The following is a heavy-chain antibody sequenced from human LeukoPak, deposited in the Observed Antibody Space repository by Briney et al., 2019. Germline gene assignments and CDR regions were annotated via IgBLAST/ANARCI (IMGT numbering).Heavy chain of an antibody. CDR1: GFTFSSYW. CDR3: ASHYCSGGSCSAFDY. Sequence: GGSLRLSCAASGFTFSSYWMSWVRQAPGKGLEWVANIKQDGSEKYYVDSVKGRFTISRDNAKNSLYLQMNSLRAEDTAVYYCASHYCSGGSCSAFDYWGQGTLVTVSS. V-gene: IGHV3-7*01. J-gene: IGHJ4*02. CDR2: IKQDGSEK. D-gene: IGHD2-15*01.